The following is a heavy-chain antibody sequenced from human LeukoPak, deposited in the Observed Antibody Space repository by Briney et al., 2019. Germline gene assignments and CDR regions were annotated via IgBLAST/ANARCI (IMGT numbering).Heavy chain of an antibody. CDR2: VYYSGST. Sequence: SQTLSLICTVSGGSICSGSDYWSWIRQPAGRGLEWIGSVYYSGSTYYNPSLKSRVTISLDTSKNQFSLRLSSVTAADTAVYYCSSNFGVVIAFDYWGQGTLVTVSS. V-gene: IGHV4-39*07. D-gene: IGHD3-3*01. CDR1: GGSICSGSDY. CDR3: SSNFGVVIAFDY. J-gene: IGHJ4*02.